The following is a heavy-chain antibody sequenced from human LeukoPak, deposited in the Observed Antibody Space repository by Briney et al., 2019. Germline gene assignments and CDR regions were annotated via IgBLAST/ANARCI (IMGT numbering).Heavy chain of an antibody. Sequence: GGSLGLSCAASGCTFSTYAMSWVRQAPGKGLEWVSSISTGSTYIYYADSVKGRFTISRDNAKNSLYLQMNSLRAEDTAVYYCARDGASLGAQFDYWGQGTLVTVSS. CDR2: ISTGSTYI. CDR1: GCTFSTYA. J-gene: IGHJ4*02. CDR3: ARDGASLGAQFDY. V-gene: IGHV3-21*01. D-gene: IGHD1-26*01.